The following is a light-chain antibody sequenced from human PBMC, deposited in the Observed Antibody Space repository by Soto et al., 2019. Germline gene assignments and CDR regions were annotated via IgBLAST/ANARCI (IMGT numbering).Light chain of an antibody. V-gene: IGKV3-15*01. CDR1: QSVSNN. CDR2: GAS. Sequence: EIVMTQSPATLSVSPRERATLSCRASQSVSNNLAGYQKKPGQAPRLLIYGASTRATSIPARFSGSGSGTKITLTISGLQSKYFAFYYCQQYNIWCWFGQGTSVDIK. CDR3: QQYNIWCW. J-gene: IGKJ1*01.